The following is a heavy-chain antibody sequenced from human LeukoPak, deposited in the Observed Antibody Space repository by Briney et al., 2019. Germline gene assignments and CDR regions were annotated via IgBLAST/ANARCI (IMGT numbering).Heavy chain of an antibody. CDR1: GYTFTSYY. CDR3: AAAVAGNLHFDY. J-gene: IGHJ4*02. D-gene: IGHD6-19*01. CDR2: INPSGGST. Sequence: ASVTVSCKASGYTFTSYYMHWVRQAPGQGLEWMGIINPSGGSTSYAQKFQGRVTMTRDTSTSTVYMELSSLRSEDTAVYYCAAAVAGNLHFDYWGQGTLVTVPS. V-gene: IGHV1-46*01.